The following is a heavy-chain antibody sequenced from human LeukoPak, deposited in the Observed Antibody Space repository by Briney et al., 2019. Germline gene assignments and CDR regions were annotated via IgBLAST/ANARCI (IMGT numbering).Heavy chain of an antibody. CDR1: GFTVSNYY. J-gene: IGHJ5*02. CDR2: IDSGGSA. V-gene: IGHV3-66*01. Sequence: GGSLRLSCAASGFTVSNYYMTWVRQAPGRGLEWVSVIDSGGSAFYADSVKGRFTISRDNSRNTLYLQMNSLRAEDTAVYYCARGGVVVVAAENWFDPWGQGTLVTVSS. D-gene: IGHD2-15*01. CDR3: ARGGVVVVAAENWFDP.